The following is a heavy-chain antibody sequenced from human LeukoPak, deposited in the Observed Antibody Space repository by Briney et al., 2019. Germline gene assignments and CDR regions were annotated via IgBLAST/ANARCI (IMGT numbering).Heavy chain of an antibody. CDR1: GGSFSGYY. Sequence: SETLSLTCAVYGGSFSGYYWSWIRQPPGKGLEWIGEINHSGSTNYNPSLKSRVTISVDTSKNQFSLKLSSVTAADTAVYYCARGRKWLPIDHWGQGTLVTVSS. J-gene: IGHJ4*02. D-gene: IGHD5-12*01. V-gene: IGHV4-34*01. CDR3: ARGRKWLPIDH. CDR2: INHSGST.